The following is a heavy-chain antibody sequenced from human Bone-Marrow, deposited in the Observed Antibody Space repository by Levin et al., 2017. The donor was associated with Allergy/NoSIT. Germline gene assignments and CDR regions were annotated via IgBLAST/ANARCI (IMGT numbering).Heavy chain of an antibody. D-gene: IGHD6-19*01. CDR3: AKEAGTIYFDS. V-gene: IGHV3-43*01. Sequence: GESLKISCAASGFAFDDYSMHWIRQAPGKRLEWVSLISWDSKNTFYADSVDGRFTISRDNSKNSLYLQMDSLRADDSALYFCAKEAGTIYFDSWGQGTLVTVSS. CDR2: ISWDSKNT. J-gene: IGHJ4*02. CDR1: GFAFDDYS.